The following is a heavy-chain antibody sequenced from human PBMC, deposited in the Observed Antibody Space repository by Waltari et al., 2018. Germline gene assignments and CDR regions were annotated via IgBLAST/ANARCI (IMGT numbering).Heavy chain of an antibody. CDR2: IYYTGNT. J-gene: IGHJ5*01. CDR3: ARNFNVFES. CDR1: GGSVSISGYS. V-gene: IGHV4-30-4*07. Sequence: QVQLKESGPGLVQPSQTLALTCTVSGGSVSISGYSWNWLRQAPGKGLEWIGHIYYTGNTQYNSSLQSRVSVSIDTSKNQFYLALTSVTAADTAVYYCARNFNVFESWGRGILVTVSS.